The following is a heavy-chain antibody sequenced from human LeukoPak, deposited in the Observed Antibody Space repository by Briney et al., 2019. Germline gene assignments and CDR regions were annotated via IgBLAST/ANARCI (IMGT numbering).Heavy chain of an antibody. V-gene: IGHV4-34*01. CDR3: ARCHTVYYYYGMDV. J-gene: IGHJ6*02. Sequence: SETLSLTCAVYGGSFSGYYWSWIRQPPGKGLEWIGEINHSGSTNYNPSLKSRVTISVDTSKNQFSLKLSSVTAADTAVYYCARCHTVYYYYGMDVWGQETTVTVSS. CDR1: GGSFSGYY. CDR2: INHSGST.